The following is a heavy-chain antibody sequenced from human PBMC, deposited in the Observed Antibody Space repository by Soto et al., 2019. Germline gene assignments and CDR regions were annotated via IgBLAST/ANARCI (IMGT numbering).Heavy chain of an antibody. V-gene: IGHV3-21*01. Sequence: EVQLVESGGGLVKPGGSLRLSCAASGFTFSSYSMNWVRQAPGKGLEWVSSISSSSSYIYYADSVKGRFTISRDNAKNSLYLQMNSLRAEDTAVYYCAREEEEWEQTFDYWSQGTLVTVSS. CDR2: ISSSSSYI. D-gene: IGHD1-26*01. CDR3: AREEEEWEQTFDY. CDR1: GFTFSSYS. J-gene: IGHJ4*02.